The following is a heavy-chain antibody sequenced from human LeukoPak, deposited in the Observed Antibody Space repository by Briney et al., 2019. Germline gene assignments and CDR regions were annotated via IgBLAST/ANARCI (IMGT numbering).Heavy chain of an antibody. V-gene: IGHV4-34*01. J-gene: IGHJ4*02. Sequence: PSETLSLTCAVYGGSFSGYYWSWIRQPPGKGLEWIGEINHSGSTNYNPSLKSRVTISVDTSKNQFSLKLSSVTAADTAVYYCARAMDTAMSYIVWGQGTLVTVSS. CDR1: GGSFSGYY. CDR2: INHSGST. CDR3: ARAMDTAMSYIV. D-gene: IGHD5-18*01.